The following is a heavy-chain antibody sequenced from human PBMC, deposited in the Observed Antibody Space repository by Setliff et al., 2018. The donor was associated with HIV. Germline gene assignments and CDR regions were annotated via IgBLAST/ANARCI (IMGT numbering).Heavy chain of an antibody. J-gene: IGHJ5*02. CDR1: GYTISSGYY. Sequence: TSETLSLTCAVSGYTISSGYYWGWIRQPPGTGPEWIGSIYNSESTYYNPSLKSRVTISVDTSKNQSSLKLNPVTAADTAVYYCARTPGRYGYYHCFDPWGQGALVTVSS. V-gene: IGHV4-38-2*01. D-gene: IGHD4-17*01. CDR3: ARTPGRYGYYHCFDP. CDR2: IYNSEST.